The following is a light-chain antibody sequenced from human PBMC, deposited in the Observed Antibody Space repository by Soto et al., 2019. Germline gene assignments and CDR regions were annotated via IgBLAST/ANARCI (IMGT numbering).Light chain of an antibody. CDR3: QETYRSPVT. J-gene: IGKJ2*01. V-gene: IGKV1-39*01. CDR1: QSIASY. Sequence: DIQMTQSPSSLSASVGDRVTITCRASQSIASYLNWYQQRPGKAPKLLIYAASNLESGVPSRFSGGGSETDFTLTISSLQPEDFATYYCQETYRSPVTFGQGTKVDIK. CDR2: AAS.